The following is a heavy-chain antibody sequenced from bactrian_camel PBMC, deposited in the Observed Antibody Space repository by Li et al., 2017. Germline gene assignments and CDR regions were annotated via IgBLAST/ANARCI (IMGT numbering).Heavy chain of an antibody. V-gene: IGHV3S40*01. CDR2: ITGAGSR. Sequence: VQLVESGGGLVQPGGSLRLSCVAYGFTFSGYTMKWVRQAPGKGLEWISSITGAGSRYYADSVKGRFTISRDNAKSMVFLEMNSLKSEDTALYYCATLIVGWGRAFAYWGQGTQVTVS. J-gene: IGHJ6*01. D-gene: IGHD5*01. CDR1: GFTFSGYT. CDR3: ATLIVGWGRAFAY.